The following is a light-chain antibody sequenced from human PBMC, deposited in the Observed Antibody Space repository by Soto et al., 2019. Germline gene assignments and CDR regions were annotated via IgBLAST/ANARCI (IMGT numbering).Light chain of an antibody. CDR3: QQVNVYPST. J-gene: IGKJ4*01. Sequence: DIPLTQSPSTLSASVGDRVTITCRASQRIATWLAWYQHQPGSAPKLLIYGASTLQSGVPSRFSGGGSGTDFTLTISSLQPEDFATYYCQQVNVYPSTFGGGTKVDIK. V-gene: IGKV1-5*01. CDR2: GAS. CDR1: QRIATW.